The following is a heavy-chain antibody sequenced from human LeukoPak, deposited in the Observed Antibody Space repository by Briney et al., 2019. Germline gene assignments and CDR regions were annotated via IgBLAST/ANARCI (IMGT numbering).Heavy chain of an antibody. D-gene: IGHD3-22*01. CDR1: GGSISSGGYY. CDR2: IYYSGST. Sequence: TSQTLSLTCSVSGGSISSGGYYWSWIRQHPGKGLEWIGYIYYSGSTYYNPSLKSRVTISVDTSKNQFSLKLSSVTAADTAVYYCARSYDRSGYYLGNFDYWGQGTLVTVSS. CDR3: ARSYDRSGYYLGNFDY. V-gene: IGHV4-31*03. J-gene: IGHJ4*02.